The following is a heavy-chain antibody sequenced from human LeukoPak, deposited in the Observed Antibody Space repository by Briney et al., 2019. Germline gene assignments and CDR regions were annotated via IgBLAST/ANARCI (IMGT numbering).Heavy chain of an antibody. CDR1: GGSISSGSYY. V-gene: IGHV4-61*02. D-gene: IGHD6-6*01. Sequence: SETLSRTCTVSGGSISSGSYYWSWIRQPAGKGLEWIGRIYTSGSTNYNPSLKSRVTISVDTSKNQFSLKLSSVTAADTAVYYCARGSSIAAGIDYWGQGTLVTVSS. CDR2: IYTSGST. CDR3: ARGSSIAAGIDY. J-gene: IGHJ4*02.